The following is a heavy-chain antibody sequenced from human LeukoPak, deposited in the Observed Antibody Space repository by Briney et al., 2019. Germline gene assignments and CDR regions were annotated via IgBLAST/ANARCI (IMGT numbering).Heavy chain of an antibody. CDR1: GYTFTSYY. CDR3: ARDVASSGYYWD. Sequence: GASVTVSCKASGYTFTSYYMHWVRQAPGQGLEWMGIINPSGGSTSYAQEFQGRVTMTRDTSTSTVYMELSSLRSDDTAVYYCARDVASSGYYWDWGQGTLVTVSS. D-gene: IGHD3-22*01. V-gene: IGHV1-46*01. J-gene: IGHJ4*02. CDR2: INPSGGST.